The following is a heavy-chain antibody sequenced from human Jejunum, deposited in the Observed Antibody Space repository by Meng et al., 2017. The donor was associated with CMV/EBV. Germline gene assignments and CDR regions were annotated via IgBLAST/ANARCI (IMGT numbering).Heavy chain of an antibody. D-gene: IGHD3-3*01. J-gene: IGHJ4*02. V-gene: IGHV3-48*03. CDR3: ARGDYDFWGGY. CDR1: FSTYE. Sequence: FSTYEVTWVRQAPGQGLEWISYISGTGSHVYYANSVKSRFTISRDNAKNSLYLQMNSLRAEDTAVYYCARGDYDFWGGYWGQGTLVTVSS. CDR2: ISGTGSHV.